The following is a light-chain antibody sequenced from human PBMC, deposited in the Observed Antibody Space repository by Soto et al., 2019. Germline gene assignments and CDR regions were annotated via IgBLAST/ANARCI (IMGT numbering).Light chain of an antibody. Sequence: QSVLTQPPSVSGAPGQRVTISCAGSSSNIGAGHDVHWYQHLPGTAPKLLIYGNGNRPSGVPDRFSGSKSGTSASLAITGLQAEDEADYYCQSSDSSLNVFGTGTKVTVL. CDR2: GNG. CDR1: SSNIGAGHD. CDR3: QSSDSSLNV. J-gene: IGLJ1*01. V-gene: IGLV1-40*01.